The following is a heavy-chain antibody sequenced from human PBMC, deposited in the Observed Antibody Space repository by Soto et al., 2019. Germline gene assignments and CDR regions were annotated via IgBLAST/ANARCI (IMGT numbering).Heavy chain of an antibody. J-gene: IGHJ4*02. CDR1: GGSISSYY. D-gene: IGHD3-22*01. CDR2: IYYSGST. V-gene: IGHV4-59*01. CDR3: ARDSGGYYHDIDY. Sequence: PSETLSLTCTVSGGSISSYYWSWIRQPPGKGLEWIGYIYYSGSTNYNPSLKSRVTISVDTSKNQFSLKLSSVTAADTAVYYCARDSGGYYHDIDYWGQGTLVTVS.